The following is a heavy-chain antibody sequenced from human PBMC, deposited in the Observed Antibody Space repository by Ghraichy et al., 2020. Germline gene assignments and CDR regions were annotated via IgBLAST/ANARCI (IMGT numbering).Heavy chain of an antibody. V-gene: IGHV4-38-2*02. J-gene: IGHJ3*02. CDR3: ARGRRELLNDAFDI. Sequence: SETLSLTCTVSSYSISSYYWGWIRQPPGKGLEWIGTIYHSGNTYYNPSLKSRVTISVDTSKNQFSLKLSSVTAADTAIYYCARGRRELLNDAFDIWGQGTMVTVSS. CDR1: SYSISSYY. CDR2: IYHSGNT. D-gene: IGHD3-10*01.